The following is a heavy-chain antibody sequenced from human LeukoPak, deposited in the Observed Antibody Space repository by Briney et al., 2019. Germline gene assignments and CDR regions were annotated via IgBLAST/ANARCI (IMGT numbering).Heavy chain of an antibody. CDR3: ARDMMVVPAAIDP. J-gene: IGHJ5*02. V-gene: IGHV3-74*01. D-gene: IGHD2-2*01. CDR1: GFTFSSYW. CDR2: INSDGSST. Sequence: GGSLRLSCAASGFTFSSYWMHWVRQAPGEGLVWVSRINSDGSSTSYADSVKGRFTISRDNAKNTLYLQMNSLRAEDTAVYYCARDMMVVPAAIDPWGQGTLVTVSS.